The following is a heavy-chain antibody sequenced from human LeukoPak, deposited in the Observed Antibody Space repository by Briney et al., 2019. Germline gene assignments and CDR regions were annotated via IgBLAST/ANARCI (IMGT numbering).Heavy chain of an antibody. Sequence: PGGSLRLSCAASGFTFSNYAMSWVRQAPGKGLEWVSAISGSGDSTYYADSVKGRFTISRDSSMETLYLQMNSLRAEDTATYFCAKRLSFGVAIGDFDCWGQGTLVTVSS. V-gene: IGHV3-23*01. J-gene: IGHJ4*02. CDR3: AKRLSFGVAIGDFDC. CDR1: GFTFSNYA. CDR2: ISGSGDST. D-gene: IGHD3-3*01.